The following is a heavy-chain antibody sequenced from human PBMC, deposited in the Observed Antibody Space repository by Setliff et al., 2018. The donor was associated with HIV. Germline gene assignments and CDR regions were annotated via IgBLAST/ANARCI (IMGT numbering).Heavy chain of an antibody. Sequence: SETLSLTCTVSGGSISSYYWSWIRQPPGKGLEWIGYIYTSGSTNYNPSLKSRVTISVDTSKNQFSLKLSSVTAADTAVYYCAITGYSSGYWYVDYWGQGTLVTV. V-gene: IGHV4-4*09. CDR3: AITGYSSGYWYVDY. J-gene: IGHJ4*02. D-gene: IGHD6-19*01. CDR1: GGSISSYY. CDR2: IYTSGST.